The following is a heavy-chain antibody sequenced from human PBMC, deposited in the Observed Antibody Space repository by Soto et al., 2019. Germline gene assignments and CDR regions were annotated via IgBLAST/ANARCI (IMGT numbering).Heavy chain of an antibody. D-gene: IGHD3-16*01. V-gene: IGHV3-74*01. J-gene: IGHJ6*03. Sequence: GGSLRLSCAASGFTFSSYWMHWVRQAPGKGLVWVSRINSDGSSTSYADSVKGRFTISRDNAKNTLYLQMNSLRAEDTAVYYCASAVAATQVPWGKYYYMDVWGKGTTVTVSS. CDR2: INSDGSST. CDR3: ASAVAATQVPWGKYYYMDV. CDR1: GFTFSSYW.